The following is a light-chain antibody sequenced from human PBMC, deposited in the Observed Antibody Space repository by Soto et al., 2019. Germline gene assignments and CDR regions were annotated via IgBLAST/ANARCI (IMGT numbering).Light chain of an antibody. Sequence: EVVLSQSPGTLSLSPGERATLSCRASQSVSSSHLAWYQQKPGQAPRLLIYGASSRAAGIPDRFSGRGSGTDFTLTISRLEPEYFAVYYCQQYDSSEYTFGQGTKVEVK. CDR2: GAS. CDR1: QSVSSSH. V-gene: IGKV3-20*01. CDR3: QQYDSSEYT. J-gene: IGKJ2*01.